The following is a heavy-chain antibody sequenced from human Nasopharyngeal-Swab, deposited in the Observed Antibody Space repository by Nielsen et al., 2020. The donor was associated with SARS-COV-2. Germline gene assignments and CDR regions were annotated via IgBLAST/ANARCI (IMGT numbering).Heavy chain of an antibody. CDR2: INHSGST. CDR3: ARGPGSGSFYFDY. J-gene: IGHJ4*02. Sequence: WIRQPPGKGLEWIGEINHSGSTNYNPSLKSRVTISVDTSKNQFSLKLSSVTAADTAVCYCARGPGSGSFYFDYWGQGTLVTVSS. D-gene: IGHD3-22*01. V-gene: IGHV4-34*01.